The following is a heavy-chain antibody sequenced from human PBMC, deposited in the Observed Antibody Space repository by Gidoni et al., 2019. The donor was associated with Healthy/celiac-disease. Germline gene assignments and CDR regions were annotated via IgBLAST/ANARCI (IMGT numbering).Heavy chain of an antibody. J-gene: IGHJ4*02. CDR1: GFTYSSYC. CDR2: ISYAGSNK. CDR3: AKDGSNYVWGSYRRYYFDY. V-gene: IGHV3-30*18. D-gene: IGHD3-16*02. Sequence: QVQLVESGGGVVQPGRSLRLSCAAPGFTYSSYCMHGVSQAPGKGLEWVSVISYAGSNKYYADSVKGRFTISRDKSKNTLYLQMNSLRAEDTAVYYCAKDGSNYVWGSYRRYYFDYWGQGTLVTVSS.